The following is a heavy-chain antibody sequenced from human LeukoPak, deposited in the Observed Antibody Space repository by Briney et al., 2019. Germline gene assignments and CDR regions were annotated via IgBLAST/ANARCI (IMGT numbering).Heavy chain of an antibody. CDR3: ARERRDGYKVYFDY. CDR2: VYYSGST. Sequence: SETLSLTCTVSGGSISSYYWSWIRQPPGKGLEWIGYVYYSGSTNYNPSLKSRVTISVDTSKNQFSLRLSSVTAADTAVYYGARERRDGYKVYFDYWGQGTLVTVSS. J-gene: IGHJ4*02. CDR1: GGSISSYY. V-gene: IGHV4-59*01. D-gene: IGHD5-24*01.